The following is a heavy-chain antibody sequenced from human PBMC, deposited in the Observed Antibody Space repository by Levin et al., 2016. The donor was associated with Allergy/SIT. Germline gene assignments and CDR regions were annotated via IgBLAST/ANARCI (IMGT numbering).Heavy chain of an antibody. CDR2: INGASGNT. CDR3: ARLYNDILTGYKTFDN. D-gene: IGHD3-9*01. V-gene: IGHV1-3*01. Sequence: WVRQAPGQTLEWLGWINGASGNTEYSQQLQGRVTFTRDTSATTFYMELSGLRSGDTAIYYCARLYNDILTGYKTFDNWGQGTLVTVSS. J-gene: IGHJ4*02.